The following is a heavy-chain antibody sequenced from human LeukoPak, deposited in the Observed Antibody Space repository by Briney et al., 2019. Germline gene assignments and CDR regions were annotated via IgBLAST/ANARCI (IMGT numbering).Heavy chain of an antibody. V-gene: IGHV3-23*01. D-gene: IGHD3-10*01. CDR2: ISGSGGST. CDR3: AKDVTMVRGVIIPVLFDY. CDR1: GFTFSSYA. J-gene: IGHJ4*02. Sequence: GGSLRLSCAASGFTFSSYAMSWVRQASGKGLEWVSAISGSGGSTYYADSVKGRFTISRDNSKNTLYLQMNSLRAEDTAVYYCAKDVTMVRGVIIPVLFDYWGQGTLVTVSS.